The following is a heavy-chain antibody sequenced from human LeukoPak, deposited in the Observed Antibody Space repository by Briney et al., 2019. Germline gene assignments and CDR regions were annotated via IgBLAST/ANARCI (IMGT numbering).Heavy chain of an antibody. V-gene: IGHV4-34*01. J-gene: IGHJ5*02. CDR3: ARGRYCSGGSCYRNWFDP. Sequence: SETLSLTCAVYGGSFSGYYWSRIRQPPGKGLEWIGEINHSGSTNYNPSLKSRVTISVDTSKNQFSLKLSSVTAADTAVYYCARGRYCSGGSCYRNWFDPWGQGTLVTVSS. CDR1: GGSFSGYY. D-gene: IGHD2-15*01. CDR2: INHSGST.